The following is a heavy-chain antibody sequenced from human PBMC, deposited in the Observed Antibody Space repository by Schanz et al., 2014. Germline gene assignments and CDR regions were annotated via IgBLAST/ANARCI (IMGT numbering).Heavy chain of an antibody. CDR3: ARERGGLGTYRGWFDP. J-gene: IGHJ5*02. D-gene: IGHD3-10*01. CDR1: GGPFSGYF. CDR2: IHHSGSI. V-gene: IGHV4-34*01. Sequence: QVQLQQWGAGLLKPSETLSLTCAVYGGPFSGYFWSWIRQSPGKGLQWIGEIHHSGSIIYNPSLRSGVTISMDTSKNQFFLKVTSVTAADTAHYYCARERGGLGTYRGWFDPWGQGTRVTVSS.